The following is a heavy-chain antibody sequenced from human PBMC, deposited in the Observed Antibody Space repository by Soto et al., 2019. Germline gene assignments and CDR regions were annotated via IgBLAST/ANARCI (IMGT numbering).Heavy chain of an antibody. J-gene: IGHJ4*02. CDR2: ISSSSSTI. Sequence: GGSLRLSCAASGFTFSSYSMNWVRQAPGKGLEWVSYISSSSSTIYYADSVKGRFTISRDNAKNTLCLQMNSLRAEDTAVYYCAKISGSGWGYFDYWGQGTLVTVSS. V-gene: IGHV3-48*01. D-gene: IGHD6-19*01. CDR3: AKISGSGWGYFDY. CDR1: GFTFSSYS.